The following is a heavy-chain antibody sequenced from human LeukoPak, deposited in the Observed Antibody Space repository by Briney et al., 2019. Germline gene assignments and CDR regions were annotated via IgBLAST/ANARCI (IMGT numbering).Heavy chain of an antibody. J-gene: IGHJ4*02. CDR3: ARAGRSGGMF. CDR2: INRSGGT. CDR1: GGSFSGYY. Sequence: PSETLSLTCGVYGGSFSGYYRSWIRLSPGKGLEWIGEINRSGGTDYNPSLKSRVTISGDTSKNQFSLRLSSVTAADTAVYYCARAGRSGGMFWGQGTLVTVSP. D-gene: IGHD2-15*01. V-gene: IGHV4-34*01.